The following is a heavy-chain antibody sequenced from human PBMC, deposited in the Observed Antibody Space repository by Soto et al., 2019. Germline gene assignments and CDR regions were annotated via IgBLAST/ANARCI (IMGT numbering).Heavy chain of an antibody. J-gene: IGHJ4*02. D-gene: IGHD3-22*01. Sequence: LRLSCAASGLTFSSYWMSWVRQAPGKGLEWVANIKQDGSQKYYVDSVKGRFTISRDNAKNSLCLQMNSLRVEDTAVYYCASAYYYDSSGYSPGGYWGQGTLVTVSS. CDR3: ASAYYYDSSGYSPGGY. CDR2: IKQDGSQK. CDR1: GLTFSSYW. V-gene: IGHV3-7*01.